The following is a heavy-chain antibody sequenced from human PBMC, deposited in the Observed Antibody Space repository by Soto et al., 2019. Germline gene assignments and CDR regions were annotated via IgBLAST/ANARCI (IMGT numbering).Heavy chain of an antibody. CDR1: GFTFSSYG. Sequence: GGSLRLSCAASGFTFSSYGMHWVRQAPGKGLEWVAVTWYDGSNKYYADSVKGRFTISRDNSKNTLYLQMNSLRAEDTAVYYCARDSRDFWSGCLFDPWGQGTLVTVSS. CDR2: TWYDGSNK. D-gene: IGHD3-3*01. CDR3: ARDSRDFWSGCLFDP. J-gene: IGHJ5*02. V-gene: IGHV3-33*01.